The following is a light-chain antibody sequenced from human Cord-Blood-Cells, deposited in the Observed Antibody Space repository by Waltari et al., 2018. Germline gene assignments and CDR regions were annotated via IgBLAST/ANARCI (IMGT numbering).Light chain of an antibody. CDR3: QQYNNWPPLT. J-gene: IGKJ4*01. V-gene: IGKV3-15*01. CDR1: PRVSSH. Sequence: EIVMTQSPATLSVSPGERATLSCRASPRVSSHLAWYQQKPGQAPRLLIYGASTRATCIPARFSGSGSGTEFTLTISSLQSEDFAVYYCQQYNNWPPLTFGGGTKVEIK. CDR2: GAS.